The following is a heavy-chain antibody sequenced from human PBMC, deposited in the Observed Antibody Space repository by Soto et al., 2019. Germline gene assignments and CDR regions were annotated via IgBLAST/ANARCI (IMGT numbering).Heavy chain of an antibody. CDR2: LSAYNGNT. CDR1: GYTFTSYV. V-gene: IGHV1-18*01. Sequence: QVQLVQSGAEVKKPGASVKVSGKASGYTFTSYVISWVRQAPGQGLEWMGWLSAYNGNTNDAQKLQGRVTMTTDTSTSTDYMELRSLRSDDTAVYYCARATYQVRWLPPAAWGQGTLVTVSS. J-gene: IGHJ5*02. D-gene: IGHD6-19*01. CDR3: ARATYQVRWLPPAA.